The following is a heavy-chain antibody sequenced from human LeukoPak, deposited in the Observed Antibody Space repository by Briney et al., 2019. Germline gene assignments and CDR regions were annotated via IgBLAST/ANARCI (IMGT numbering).Heavy chain of an antibody. V-gene: IGHV1-46*01. CDR3: ARVRVKDYDFWSGYYSNDAFDI. D-gene: IGHD3-3*01. CDR1: GYTFTSYY. CDR2: INPSGGGT. J-gene: IGHJ3*02. Sequence: ASVKGSCKASGYTFTSYYMYCVREAPGDRVEWMGIINPSGGGTRYAQKFQGRVTMTRDTSTSTVYMELRSLRSEDTAVYYCARVRVKDYDFWSGYYSNDAFDIWGQGTMVTVSS.